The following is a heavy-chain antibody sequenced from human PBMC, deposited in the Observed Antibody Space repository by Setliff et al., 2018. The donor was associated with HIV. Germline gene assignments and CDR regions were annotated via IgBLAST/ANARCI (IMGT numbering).Heavy chain of an antibody. CDR3: ARSMVRGVIDYYSGMDV. CDR1: GGTFSTYT. CDR2: IFPIVGIP. Sequence: GASVKVSCKTSGGTFSTYTFNWVRQAPGQGLEWMGGIFPIVGIPNYAQKFQGRVTMTADKSTSTAYMGVSSLNSEDTAVYYCARSMVRGVIDYYSGMDVWGKGTTVTVSS. V-gene: IGHV1-69*10. J-gene: IGHJ6*04. D-gene: IGHD3-10*01.